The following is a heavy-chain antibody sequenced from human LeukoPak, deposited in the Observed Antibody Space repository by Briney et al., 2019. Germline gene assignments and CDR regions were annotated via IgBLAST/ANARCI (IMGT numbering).Heavy chain of an antibody. J-gene: IGHJ6*03. D-gene: IGHD1-26*01. CDR2: LSSSGLTR. CDR1: GFTFNDYY. Sequence: GGSLRLSCAASGFTFNDYYMSWIRQAPGKGLEWVPSLSSSGLTRYYADSVKGRFTISRDNAKNSLYLQVNSLRAEDTAVYYCARVGARAAYFYHMDVWGEGTTVTVSS. CDR3: ARVGARAAYFYHMDV. V-gene: IGHV3-11*04.